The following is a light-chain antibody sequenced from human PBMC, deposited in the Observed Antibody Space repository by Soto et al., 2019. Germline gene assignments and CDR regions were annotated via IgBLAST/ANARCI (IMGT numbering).Light chain of an antibody. J-gene: IGKJ4*01. CDR3: QQLNGYVALT. CDR2: DAS. CDR1: QGISTY. V-gene: IGKV1-9*01. Sequence: DIQLTQSPSFLYASVGDRVTITCRASQGISTYLAWYQQRPGKAPKLLIYDASTLQSGVPSRFSGSRSGTEFTLTISSLQPEDFATYYCQQLNGYVALTFGGGTKVDIK.